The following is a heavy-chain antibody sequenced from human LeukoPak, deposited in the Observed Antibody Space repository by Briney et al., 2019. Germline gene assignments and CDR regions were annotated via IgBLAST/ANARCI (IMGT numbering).Heavy chain of an antibody. Sequence: GGSLRLSCAASGFTFSSYAMHWVRQAPGKGLEWVAVISYDGGNKYYADSVKGRFTISRDNSKNTLYLQMNSLRAEDTAVYYCARDPLGTRPGFDYWGQGTLVTVSS. V-gene: IGHV3-30*04. CDR1: GFTFSSYA. J-gene: IGHJ4*02. CDR2: ISYDGGNK. D-gene: IGHD1-1*01. CDR3: ARDPLGTRPGFDY.